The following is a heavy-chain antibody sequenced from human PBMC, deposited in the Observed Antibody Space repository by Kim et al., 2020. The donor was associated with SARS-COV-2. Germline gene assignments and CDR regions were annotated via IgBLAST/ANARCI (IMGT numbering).Heavy chain of an antibody. Sequence: GGSLRLSCAASGFTFSNCAMSWVRQAPGKGLEWVSFISGSTDTTYYANSVKGRFTISRDNSKNTLYLQMNSLRAEDTAVYSCAKGKLSSGGFDYWGQGTLVTVSS. J-gene: IGHJ4*02. D-gene: IGHD6-19*01. CDR2: ISGSTDTT. V-gene: IGHV3-23*01. CDR1: GFTFSNCA. CDR3: AKGKLSSGGFDY.